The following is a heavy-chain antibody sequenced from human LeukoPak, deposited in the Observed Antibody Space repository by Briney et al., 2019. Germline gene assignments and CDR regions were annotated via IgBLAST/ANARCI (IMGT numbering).Heavy chain of an antibody. Sequence: PVASVKVSCKTSGYTFTGYYIHLLRQAPGQRHEWIAWIDPNSGATNYAHKFEGRVTMTRDTSISTAYMEVSSLRSDDTAVYYCARLRWFGELLPWGQGTLVTVSS. CDR1: GYTFTGYY. D-gene: IGHD3-10*01. V-gene: IGHV1-2*02. CDR3: ARLRWFGELLP. J-gene: IGHJ5*02. CDR2: IDPNSGAT.